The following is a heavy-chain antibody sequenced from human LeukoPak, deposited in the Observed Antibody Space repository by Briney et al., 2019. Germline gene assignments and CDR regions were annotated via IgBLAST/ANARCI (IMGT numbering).Heavy chain of an antibody. J-gene: IGHJ4*02. CDR3: ARGGDEVDY. Sequence: SETLSLTCTVSGGSISSSSYYWGWIRQPPGKGLEWIGSIYYSGSTYYNPSLKSRVTISVDTSKNQFSLKLSSVTAADTAVYYCARGGDEVDYWGQGTLVTVSS. CDR2: IYYSGST. V-gene: IGHV4-39*07. CDR1: GGSISSSSYY.